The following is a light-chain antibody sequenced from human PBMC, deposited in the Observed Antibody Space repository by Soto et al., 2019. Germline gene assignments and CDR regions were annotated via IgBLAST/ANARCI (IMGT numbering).Light chain of an antibody. Sequence: DLQMTQSPSSLSASVGDRVIITCRASQSISSYLNWYQQKPGKAPKLLIYAASSLQSGVPSTSSGSGSVTDFTLNISALQPEDCATYDYHQSYSTPPSFGKGTHVEIK. J-gene: IGKJ1*01. CDR3: HQSYSTPPS. V-gene: IGKV1-39*01. CDR2: AAS. CDR1: QSISSY.